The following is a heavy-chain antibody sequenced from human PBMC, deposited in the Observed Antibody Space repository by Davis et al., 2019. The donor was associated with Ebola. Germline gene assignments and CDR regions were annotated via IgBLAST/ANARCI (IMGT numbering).Heavy chain of an antibody. CDR2: IYYSGIT. V-gene: IGHV4-31*03. CDR3: ARARNGVAFDI. D-gene: IGHD5-24*01. J-gene: IGHJ3*02. Sequence: SETLSLTCTVSGGSISGGGNYWSWIRQHPGKGLEWIGFIYYSGITFYNASLKSRVIISVDTSNNQFSLKLSSVTAADTAMYYCARARNGVAFDIWGHGTMVTVSS. CDR1: GGSISGGGNY.